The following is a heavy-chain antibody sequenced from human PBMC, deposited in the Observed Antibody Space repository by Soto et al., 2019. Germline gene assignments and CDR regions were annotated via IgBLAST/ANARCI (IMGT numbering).Heavy chain of an antibody. Sequence: GGSLRLSCAASGFTFRSYAMSWVRQAPGKGLEWVSSIAGSGANTYYPDSVKGRFTISRDNSRNTLFLRLASLRVEDTAVYYCAKGWTYYYDNSGFYFDYRGQGTAVTVSS. CDR2: IAGSGANT. CDR3: AKGWTYYYDNSGFYFDY. V-gene: IGHV3-23*01. J-gene: IGHJ4*02. CDR1: GFTFRSYA. D-gene: IGHD3-22*01.